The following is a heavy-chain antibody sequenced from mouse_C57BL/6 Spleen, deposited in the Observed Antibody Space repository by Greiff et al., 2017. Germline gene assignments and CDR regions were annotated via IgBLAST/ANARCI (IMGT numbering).Heavy chain of an antibody. J-gene: IGHJ4*01. V-gene: IGHV5-12*01. CDR1: GFTFSDYY. CDR3: ARHTYDYDERDAMDY. Sequence: EVKLQESGGGLVQPGGSLKLSCAASGFTFSDYYMYWVRQTPEKRLEWVAYISNGGGSTYYPDTVKGRFTISRDNAKNTLYLQMSRLKSEDTAMYYCARHTYDYDERDAMDYWGQGTSVTVSS. D-gene: IGHD2-4*01. CDR2: ISNGGGST.